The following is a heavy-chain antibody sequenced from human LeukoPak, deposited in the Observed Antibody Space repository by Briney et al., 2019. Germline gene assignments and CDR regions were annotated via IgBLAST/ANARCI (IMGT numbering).Heavy chain of an antibody. J-gene: IGHJ4*02. CDR3: ARDLSGFDLPPDY. Sequence: PGGSLRLSCAASGFTFSTYWMSWVRQAPGKGLEWVANIKQDGSEKYYVDSVKGRFTISRDNAKNSLYLQMNSLRAEDTAVYYCARDLSGFDLPPDYWGQGTLVTVSS. D-gene: IGHD3-9*01. CDR2: IKQDGSEK. CDR1: GFTFSTYW. V-gene: IGHV3-7*01.